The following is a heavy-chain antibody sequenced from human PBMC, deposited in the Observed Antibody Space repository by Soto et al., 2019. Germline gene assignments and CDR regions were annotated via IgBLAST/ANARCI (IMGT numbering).Heavy chain of an antibody. V-gene: IGHV3-23*01. Sequence: GGSLRLSCAASGFTFSSYAMSWVRQAPGKGLEWVSAISGSGGSTYYADSVKGRFTISRDNSKNTLYLQMNSLRAEDTAVYYCAKSRTVNVDTAMVDYWGQGTLVTVPS. CDR3: AKSRTVNVDTAMVDY. D-gene: IGHD5-18*01. J-gene: IGHJ4*02. CDR1: GFTFSSYA. CDR2: ISGSGGST.